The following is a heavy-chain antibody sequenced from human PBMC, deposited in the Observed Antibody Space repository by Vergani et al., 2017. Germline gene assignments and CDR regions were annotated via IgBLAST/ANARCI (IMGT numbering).Heavy chain of an antibody. CDR2: MNPNSGNT. V-gene: IGHV1-8*01. D-gene: IGHD6-13*01. CDR1: GYTFTSYD. CDR3: ARGVGSSWYLYYYYYMDV. J-gene: IGHJ6*03. Sequence: QVQLVQSGAEVKKPGASVKVSCKASGYTFTSYDINWVRPATGKGLEWMGWMNPNSGNTGYAQKFQGRVTMTRNTSISTAYMELSSLRSEDTAVYYCARGVGSSWYLYYYYYMDVWGKGTTVTVSS.